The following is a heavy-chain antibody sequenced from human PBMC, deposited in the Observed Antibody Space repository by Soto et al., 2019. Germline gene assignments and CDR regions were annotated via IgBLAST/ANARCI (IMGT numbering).Heavy chain of an antibody. CDR1: GGSISSYY. Sequence: SETLSLTCTVSGGSISSYYWSWIRQPPGKGLEWIGYIYYSGSTNYNPSLKSRVTTSVDTSKNQFSLKLSSVTAADTAVYYCARTLYSYGPRFDYWGQGTLVTVSS. V-gene: IGHV4-59*08. J-gene: IGHJ4*02. CDR3: ARTLYSYGPRFDY. D-gene: IGHD5-18*01. CDR2: IYYSGST.